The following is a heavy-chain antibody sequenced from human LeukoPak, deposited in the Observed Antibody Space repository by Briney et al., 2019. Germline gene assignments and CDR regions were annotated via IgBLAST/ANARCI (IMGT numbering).Heavy chain of an antibody. J-gene: IGHJ4*02. CDR2: ISGSGSYI. Sequence: PGGSLRLSCAASGFTFSSYEMNWVRQTPRKGLEWVSCISGSGSYIYYADSVKGRFTISRDNAKNSLHLQVNSLRAEDTAAYYCVRERFHGSGAPKFDFWGQGTLVTVSS. CDR1: GFTFSSYE. V-gene: IGHV3-21*06. D-gene: IGHD3-10*01. CDR3: VRERFHGSGAPKFDF.